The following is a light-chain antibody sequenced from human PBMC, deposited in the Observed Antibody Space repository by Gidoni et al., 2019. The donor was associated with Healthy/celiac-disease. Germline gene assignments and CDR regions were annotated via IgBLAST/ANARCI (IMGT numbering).Light chain of an antibody. CDR2: GAS. CDR1: QSVSSSY. J-gene: IGKJ4*01. Sequence: EIVLTHSPGTLSLSPWERATLSCRASQSVSSSYLAWYQQKPGQAPRLLIYGASSRATGIPDRFSGSGSGTDFTLTISRLEPEDFAVYYCQQYGSSPLTFGGGTKVEIK. V-gene: IGKV3-20*01. CDR3: QQYGSSPLT.